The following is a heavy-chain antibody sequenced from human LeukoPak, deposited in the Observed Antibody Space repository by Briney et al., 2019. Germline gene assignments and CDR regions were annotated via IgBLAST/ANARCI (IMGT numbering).Heavy chain of an antibody. CDR2: ISGSGGST. J-gene: IGHJ4*02. CDR3: ATPIYDYVWVSYRYKYDY. V-gene: IGHV3-23*01. D-gene: IGHD3-16*02. CDR1: GFTFSSYA. Sequence: GGSLRLSCAASGFTFSSYAMSWVRQAPGKGLEWVSAISGSGGSTYYADSVKRRFTISGDNPKNTLYPQMNSLRAEDTAVYYCATPIYDYVWVSYRYKYDYWGQGTLVTVSS.